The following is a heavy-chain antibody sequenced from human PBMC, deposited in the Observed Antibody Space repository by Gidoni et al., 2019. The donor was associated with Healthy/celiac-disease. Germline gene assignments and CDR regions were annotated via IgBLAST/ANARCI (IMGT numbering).Heavy chain of an antibody. J-gene: IGHJ4*02. Sequence: QVQLQESGPGLVKPSETLSLTCTVSGGSISSYYWSWIRQPPGKGLEWIGYIYYSGSTNYNPSLKSRVTISVDTSKNQFSLKLSSVTAADTAVYYCARVGYCSGGSCYDHYFDYWGQGTLVTVSS. D-gene: IGHD2-15*01. CDR1: GGSISSYY. CDR2: IYYSGST. V-gene: IGHV4-59*01. CDR3: ARVGYCSGGSCYDHYFDY.